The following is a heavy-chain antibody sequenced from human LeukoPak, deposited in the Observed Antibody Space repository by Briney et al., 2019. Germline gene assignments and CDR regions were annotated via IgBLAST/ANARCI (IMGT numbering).Heavy chain of an antibody. CDR3: ARRPTSGSLMGY. D-gene: IGHD1-26*01. Sequence: PSETLSLTCTVSGGSISSYYWSWIRQPPGKGLEWIGEINHSGSTNYNPSLKSRVTISVDTSKNQFSLKLSSVTAADTAVYYCARRPTSGSLMGYWGQGTLVTVSS. CDR2: INHSGST. J-gene: IGHJ4*02. CDR1: GGSISSYY. V-gene: IGHV4-34*01.